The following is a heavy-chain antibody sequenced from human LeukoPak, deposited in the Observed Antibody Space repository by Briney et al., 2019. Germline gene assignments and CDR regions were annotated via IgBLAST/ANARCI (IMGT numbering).Heavy chain of an antibody. CDR1: GYTFTSYG. CDR2: ISAYNGNT. Sequence: ASVKVSCKASGYTFTSYGISWVRQAPGQGLEWMGWISAYNGNTNYAQKLQGRVTMTTDTSTSTAHMELRSLRSDDTAGYYCARESYDFWSGYTHFDYWGQGTLVTVSS. D-gene: IGHD3-3*01. J-gene: IGHJ4*02. V-gene: IGHV1-18*01. CDR3: ARESYDFWSGYTHFDY.